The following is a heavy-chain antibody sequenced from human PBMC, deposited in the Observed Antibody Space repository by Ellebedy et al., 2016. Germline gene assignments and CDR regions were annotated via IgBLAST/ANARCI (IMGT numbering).Heavy chain of an antibody. CDR3: ARLPIHYYDSSGYSP. V-gene: IGHV4-30-2*01. Sequence: SETLSLXXTVSGGSISSGGYSWSWIRQPPGKGLEWIGYIYHSGSTYYNPSLKSRVTISVDKSKNQFSLKLSSVTAADTAVYYCARLPIHYYDSSGYSPWGQGTLVTVSS. J-gene: IGHJ5*02. CDR2: IYHSGST. D-gene: IGHD3-22*01. CDR1: GGSISSGGYS.